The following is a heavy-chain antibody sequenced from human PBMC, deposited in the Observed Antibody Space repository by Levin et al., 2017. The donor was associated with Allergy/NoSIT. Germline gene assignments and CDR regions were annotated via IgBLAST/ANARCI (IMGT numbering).Heavy chain of an antibody. CDR2: IYYSGST. J-gene: IGHJ4*02. Sequence: PSETLSLTCTVSGGSISSGGYYWSWIRQHPGEGLEWIGYIYYSGSTYYNPSLKSRVTISVDTSKNQFSLKLSSVTAADTAVYYCARARPDIVATSSSFDYWGQGTLVTVSS. CDR3: ARARPDIVATSSSFDY. V-gene: IGHV4-31*03. D-gene: IGHD5-12*01. CDR1: GGSISSGGYY.